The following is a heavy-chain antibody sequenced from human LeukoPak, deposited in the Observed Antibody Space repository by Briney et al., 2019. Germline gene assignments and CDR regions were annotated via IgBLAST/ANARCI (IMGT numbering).Heavy chain of an antibody. CDR3: TRGDRASRFLPNDF. CDR1: GFTFSSYA. V-gene: IGHV3-30*07. D-gene: IGHD2-21*01. J-gene: IGHJ4*02. Sequence: PGGSLRLSCAASGFTFSSYAMHWVRQAPGKGLEWVAVIAYDGSNTYYADSVKGRFTISRDNSKNTLYLQMDSLRGEDRAVYFCTRGDRASRFLPNDFWGQGTLVTVSS. CDR2: IAYDGSNT.